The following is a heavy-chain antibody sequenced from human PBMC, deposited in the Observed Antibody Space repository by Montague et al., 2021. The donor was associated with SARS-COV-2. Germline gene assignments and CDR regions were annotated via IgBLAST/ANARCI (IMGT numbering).Heavy chain of an antibody. J-gene: IGHJ4*02. D-gene: IGHD6-19*01. CDR1: GDSISRYY. CDR3: ARVVVDASGWYHFDY. CDR2: HYNSGST. Sequence: SETLSLTCTVSGDSISRYYWGWIRQPPGKGLEWMGYHYNSGSTNYSPTLKNRIAMSVDTSENQFSLKLFSVTAADTAVYYCARVVVDASGWYHFDYWGQGALVTVSS. V-gene: IGHV4-59*12.